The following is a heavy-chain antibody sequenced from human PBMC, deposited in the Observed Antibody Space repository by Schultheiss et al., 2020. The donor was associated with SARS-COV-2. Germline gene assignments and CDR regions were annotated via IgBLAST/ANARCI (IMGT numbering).Heavy chain of an antibody. Sequence: SETLSLTCAVSGGFIGSGNWWSWVRQSPGKGLEWIGEINHSGSTNYNPSLKSRVTISVDTSKNQFSLRLTSVTAADTAVYYCARDLAQLSEGGWYACDYWGQGTLVTVSS. CDR2: INHSGST. CDR3: ARDLAQLSEGGWYACDY. V-gene: IGHV4-4*02. CDR1: GGFIGSGNW. D-gene: IGHD6-19*01. J-gene: IGHJ4*02.